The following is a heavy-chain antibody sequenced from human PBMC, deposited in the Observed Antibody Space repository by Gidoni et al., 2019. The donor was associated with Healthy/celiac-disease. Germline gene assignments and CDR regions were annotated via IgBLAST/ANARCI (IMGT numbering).Heavy chain of an antibody. D-gene: IGHD1-26*01. J-gene: IGHJ4*02. CDR2: VYYSGSI. CDR3: ASLVGATDFDY. V-gene: IGHV4-39*01. Sequence: QLQLQESGPGLVKPSETLSLTCTVSGGSISSSSYYWGWVRQPPGKGLEWIGRVYYSGSIYYNPSLTSRVTISVDTSQNQFSLKLCSLTAADTAVYYCASLVGATDFDYWGQGTLVTVSS. CDR1: GGSISSSSYY.